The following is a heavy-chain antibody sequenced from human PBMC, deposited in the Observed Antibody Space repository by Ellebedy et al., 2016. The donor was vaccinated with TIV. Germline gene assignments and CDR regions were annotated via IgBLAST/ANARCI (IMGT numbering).Heavy chain of an antibody. CDR2: INSDGSST. Sequence: GESLKISXAASGFTFSSYWMHWVRQGPGKGLVWVSRINSDGSSTSYADSVKGRFTISRDNAENTVYLQMSSLRVEDTAVYYCARAGQHYSGYVDLDYWGQGTLVTVSS. D-gene: IGHD5-12*01. CDR3: ARAGQHYSGYVDLDY. V-gene: IGHV3-74*01. CDR1: GFTFSSYW. J-gene: IGHJ4*02.